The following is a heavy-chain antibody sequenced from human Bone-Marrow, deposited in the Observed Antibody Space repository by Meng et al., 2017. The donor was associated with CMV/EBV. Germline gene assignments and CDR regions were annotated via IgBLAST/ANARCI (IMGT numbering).Heavy chain of an antibody. V-gene: IGHV3-7*01. J-gene: IGHJ3*02. CDR3: ARIRGRLDAFDI. D-gene: IGHD1-26*01. CDR2: IKQDGSEK. Sequence: GESLKISCAASGFTFSSYWMSWVRQAPGKGLEWVANIKQDGSEKYYVDSVKGRFTISRDNAKNSLYLQMNSLRAEDTAVYHCARIRGRLDAFDIWGQGTMVTVSS. CDR1: GFTFSSYW.